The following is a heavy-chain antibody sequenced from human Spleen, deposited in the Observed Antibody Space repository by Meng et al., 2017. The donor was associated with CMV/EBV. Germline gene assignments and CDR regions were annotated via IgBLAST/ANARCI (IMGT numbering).Heavy chain of an antibody. CDR3: ASSSGELFYFDY. Sequence: CAVSGGSVSSSNWWSWVRQPPGKGLEWIGEIYHSEITNHNPSLKSRVTISVDKSKNQFSLKLSSVTAADTAVYYCASSSGELFYFDYWGQGTLVTVSS. D-gene: IGHD3-10*01. CDR2: IYHSEIT. CDR1: GGSVSSSNW. J-gene: IGHJ4*02. V-gene: IGHV4-4*02.